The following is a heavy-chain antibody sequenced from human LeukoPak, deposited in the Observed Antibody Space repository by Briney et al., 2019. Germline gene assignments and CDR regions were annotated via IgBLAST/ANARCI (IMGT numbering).Heavy chain of an antibody. V-gene: IGHV3-20*04. Sequence: GGSLRLSCAASGFTFDDYGMSWVRQAPGKGLEWVSGINWNGGSTGYADSVKGRFTISRDNAKNSLYLQMNSLGAEDTALYYCAREHHSSGYYPHAFDIWGQGTMVTVSS. CDR1: GFTFDDYG. J-gene: IGHJ3*02. CDR2: INWNGGST. D-gene: IGHD3-22*01. CDR3: AREHHSSGYYPHAFDI.